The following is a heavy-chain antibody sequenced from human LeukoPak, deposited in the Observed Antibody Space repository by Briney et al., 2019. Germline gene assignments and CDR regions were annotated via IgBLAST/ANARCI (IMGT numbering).Heavy chain of an antibody. CDR1: GFTVSSNY. J-gene: IGHJ4*02. CDR2: IYSGGST. CDR3: ARASFPTYYYDSSGYRYYFDY. D-gene: IGHD3-22*01. Sequence: GGPLRLSCAASGFTVSSNYMSWVRQAPGKGLEWVSVIYSGGSTYYADSVKGRFTISRDNAKNSLYLQMNSLRAEDTAVYYCARASFPTYYYDSSGYRYYFDYWGQGTLVTVSS. V-gene: IGHV3-66*01.